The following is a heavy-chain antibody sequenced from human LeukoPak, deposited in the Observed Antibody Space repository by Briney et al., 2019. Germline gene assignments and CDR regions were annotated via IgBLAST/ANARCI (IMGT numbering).Heavy chain of an antibody. J-gene: IGHJ4*02. V-gene: IGHV3-23*01. CDR3: AKRAVGAAYYFDY. D-gene: IGHD2-15*01. CDR2: ISSSGDST. CDR1: GLTCSSYV. Sequence: PGGSLRLSCAASGLTCSSYVMSWGRQAPGKWLQLVPDISSSGDSTHYADSVKGRFTISRDNSKNTLFLQMNSLRAEDTAVYYCAKRAVGAAYYFDYWGQGTLVTVSS.